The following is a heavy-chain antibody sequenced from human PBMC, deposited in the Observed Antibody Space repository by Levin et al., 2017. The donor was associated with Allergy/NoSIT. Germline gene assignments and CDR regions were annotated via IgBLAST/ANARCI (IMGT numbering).Heavy chain of an antibody. D-gene: IGHD3-10*01. V-gene: IGHV4-30-4*01. CDR2: IYYSGST. CDR1: GGSISSGDYY. J-gene: IGHJ4*02. CDR3: ARAEAYGSGIDY. Sequence: SETLSLTCTVSGGSISSGDYYWSWIRQPPGKGLEWIGYIYYSGSTYYNPSLKSRVTISVDTSKNQFSLKLSSVTAADTAVYYCARAEAYGSGIDYWGQGTLVTVSS.